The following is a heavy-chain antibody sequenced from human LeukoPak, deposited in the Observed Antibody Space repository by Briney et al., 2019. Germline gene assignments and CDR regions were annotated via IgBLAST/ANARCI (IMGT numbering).Heavy chain of an antibody. D-gene: IGHD3-22*01. CDR2: IYYSGST. V-gene: IGHV4-30-4*01. Sequence: SETLSLTCTVSGGSISSGDYYWSWIRQPPGKGLEWIGYIYYSGSTYYNPSLKSRVTISVDTSKNQFSLKLSSVTAADTAVYYCARVNEDYYDSSVPYGMDVWGQGTTVTVSS. CDR3: ARVNEDYYDSSVPYGMDV. CDR1: GGSISSGDYY. J-gene: IGHJ6*02.